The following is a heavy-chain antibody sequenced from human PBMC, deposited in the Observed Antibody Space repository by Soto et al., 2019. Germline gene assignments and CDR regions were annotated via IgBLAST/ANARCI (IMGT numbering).Heavy chain of an antibody. V-gene: IGHV3-30*03. D-gene: IGHD3-3*01. J-gene: IGHJ4*02. CDR2: ISYDGSNK. Sequence: QVQLVESGGGVVQPGRSLRLSCAASEFTFSSYGMHWVRQAPGKGLEWVVVISYDGSNKYYADSVKGRFTISRDNSKNTLYLQVDSLRAEDTAVYYCARLKLGGFGVVTSGADCWGQGTLVTVSS. CDR3: ARLKLGGFGVVTSGADC. CDR1: EFTFSSYG.